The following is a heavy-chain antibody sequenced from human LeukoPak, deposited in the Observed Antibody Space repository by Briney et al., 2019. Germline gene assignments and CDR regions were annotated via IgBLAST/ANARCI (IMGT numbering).Heavy chain of an antibody. CDR3: ARDGGVYQQHDAFDI. CDR2: IYYSGST. CDR1: GFTFSSYW. V-gene: IGHV4-31*02. D-gene: IGHD6-13*01. J-gene: IGHJ3*02. Sequence: LRLSCAASGFTFSSYWMSWVRQAPGKGLEWIGYIYYSGSTYYNPSLKSRVTISVDTSKNQFSLKLSSVTAADTAVYYCARDGGVYQQHDAFDIWGQGTMVTVSS.